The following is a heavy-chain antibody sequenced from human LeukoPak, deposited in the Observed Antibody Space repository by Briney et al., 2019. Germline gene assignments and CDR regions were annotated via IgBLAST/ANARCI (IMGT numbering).Heavy chain of an antibody. CDR3: ARGGNKWELKWTFDY. V-gene: IGHV5-51*01. CDR2: IYPGDSDT. D-gene: IGHD1-26*01. CDR1: GYSFTSYW. Sequence: GESLQISCKGSGYSFTSYWIGWVRQMPGKGLEWMGIIYPGDSDTRYSPSFQGQVTISADKSISTAYLQWSSLKASDTAMYYCARGGNKWELKWTFDYWGQGTLVTVSS. J-gene: IGHJ4*02.